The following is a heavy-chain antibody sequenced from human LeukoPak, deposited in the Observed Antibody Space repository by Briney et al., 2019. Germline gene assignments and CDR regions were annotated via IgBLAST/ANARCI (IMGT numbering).Heavy chain of an antibody. CDR2: IYPGDSDT. V-gene: IGHV5-51*01. J-gene: IGHJ3*02. CDR1: GYSFTSYW. Sequence: GESLKISCKGSGYSFTSYWIGWVRQMPGKGLEWMGIIYPGDSDTRYSPSFQGQVTISADKSISTAYLQWSSLKASDTAMYYCARQFGVVVITHDAFDIWGQGTMVTVSS. D-gene: IGHD3-22*01. CDR3: ARQFGVVVITHDAFDI.